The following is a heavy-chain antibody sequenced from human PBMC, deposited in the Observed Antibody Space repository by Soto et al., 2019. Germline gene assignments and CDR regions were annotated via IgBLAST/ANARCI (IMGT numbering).Heavy chain of an antibody. J-gene: IGHJ4*02. V-gene: IGHV4-59*01. Sequence: SETLSLTCTVSGGSISSYYWDWIRQPPGKGLEWIGYIYSSGYTNYNPSLKTRVTMSVDTSKNQFSLELSSASAADTAVYYCARGSSNDRSFGFDYWGQGTQVTVSS. D-gene: IGHD3-22*01. CDR2: IYSSGYT. CDR1: GGSISSYY. CDR3: ARGSSNDRSFGFDY.